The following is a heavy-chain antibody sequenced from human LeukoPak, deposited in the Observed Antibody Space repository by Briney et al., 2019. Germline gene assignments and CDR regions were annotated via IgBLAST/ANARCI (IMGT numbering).Heavy chain of an antibody. CDR1: GGSISSSSYF. CDR2: VHHSGST. D-gene: IGHD2-8*01. V-gene: IGHV4-39*01. Sequence: SETLSLTCSVSGGSISSSSYFWGWIRQPPGKGLEWIASVHHSGSTYYNPSLKSRLTISVDTSKNQFSLKMSSVTAADTAVYYCARATMLDFDYWGQGTLVTVSS. CDR3: ARATMLDFDY. J-gene: IGHJ4*02.